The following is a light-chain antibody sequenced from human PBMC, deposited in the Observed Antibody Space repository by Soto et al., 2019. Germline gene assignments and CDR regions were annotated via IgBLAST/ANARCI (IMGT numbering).Light chain of an antibody. Sequence: IQMTHSPSSLSASVGDRVTITCRASQSISSYLNWYQHKPGKAPKVLISAASNLQSGVPSRFSGSGSGTDFTLTISSLQPEDFATYYCQQSYSTPPTFGGGTKVDIK. J-gene: IGKJ4*01. CDR2: AAS. CDR3: QQSYSTPPT. CDR1: QSISSY. V-gene: IGKV1-39*01.